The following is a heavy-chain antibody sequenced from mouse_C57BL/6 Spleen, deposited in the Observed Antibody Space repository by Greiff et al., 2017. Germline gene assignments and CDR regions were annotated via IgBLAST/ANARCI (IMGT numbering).Heavy chain of an antibody. CDR2: ISSGSSTI. D-gene: IGHD2-3*01. CDR3: AGDDGYYVFAY. V-gene: IGHV5-17*01. J-gene: IGHJ3*01. CDR1: GFTFSDYG. Sequence: EVKLVESGGGLVKPGGSLKLSCAASGFTFSDYGMHWVRQAPEKGLEWVAYISSGSSTIYYADTVKGRFTISRDNAKNTLFLQMTSLRSEDTAMYYCAGDDGYYVFAYWGQGTLVTVSA.